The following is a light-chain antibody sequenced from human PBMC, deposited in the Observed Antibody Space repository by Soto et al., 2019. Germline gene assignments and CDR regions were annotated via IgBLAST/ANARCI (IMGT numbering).Light chain of an antibody. Sequence: EIVLTQSPATLSLSPGERAALSCRASQTVPGNYLAWLQHKPGQAPRLLIYGASTRATGIPDRFSGSGSGTDFTLTIARLEPEDFAVYYCHQYTSPPWTLGQGTKVETK. CDR3: HQYTSPPWT. J-gene: IGKJ1*01. CDR2: GAS. V-gene: IGKV3-20*01. CDR1: QTVPGNY.